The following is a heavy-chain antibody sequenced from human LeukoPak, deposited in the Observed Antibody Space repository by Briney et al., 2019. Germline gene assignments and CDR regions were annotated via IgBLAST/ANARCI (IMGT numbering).Heavy chain of an antibody. Sequence: GESLKISCKGSGYSFTTYWIGWVRQMPGKGLEWMGIIYPGDSDTRYSPSFQGQVTISADRSINTAYLQWSSLTASDTAMYYCASRPFETTVVPWDFYWGQGTQVTVSS. D-gene: IGHD4-23*01. V-gene: IGHV5-51*01. CDR1: GYSFTTYW. CDR3: ASRPFETTVVPWDFY. J-gene: IGHJ4*02. CDR2: IYPGDSDT.